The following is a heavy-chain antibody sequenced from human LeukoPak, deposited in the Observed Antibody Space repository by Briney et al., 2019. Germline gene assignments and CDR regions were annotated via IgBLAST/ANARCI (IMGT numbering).Heavy chain of an antibody. CDR3: ARGLEGEPDY. CDR2: INHSGST. V-gene: IGHV4-34*01. CDR1: GGSFSGYY. J-gene: IGHJ4*02. D-gene: IGHD1-26*01. Sequence: SETLSLTCAVYGGSFSGYYWSWIRQPPGKGLEWIGEINHSGSTNYNPSLKSRVTISVDTSKNQFSLKLSSVTAADTAVYYCARGLEGEPDYWGQGTLVTVSS.